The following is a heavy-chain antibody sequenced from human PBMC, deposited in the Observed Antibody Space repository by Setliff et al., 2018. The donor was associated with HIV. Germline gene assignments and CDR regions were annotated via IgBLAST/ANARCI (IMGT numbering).Heavy chain of an antibody. Sequence: GASVKVPCKSSGGTFDNYPINWVRQAPGQGLEWMGGIIPVPDMPHYAQKFQGRVTMTADKSTNTAYMEVTSLRSEDTAVYYCARVNYDSTGYYYYYYMDVWGKGTTVTVSS. D-gene: IGHD3-22*01. J-gene: IGHJ6*03. V-gene: IGHV1-69*10. CDR3: ARVNYDSTGYYYYYYMDV. CDR2: IIPVPDMP. CDR1: GGTFDNYP.